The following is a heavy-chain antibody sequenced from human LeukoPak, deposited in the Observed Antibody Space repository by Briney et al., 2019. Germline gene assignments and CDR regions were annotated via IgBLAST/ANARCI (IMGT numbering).Heavy chain of an antibody. CDR2: ISGSGGTT. D-gene: IGHD6-13*01. CDR1: GLMFSDYW. J-gene: IGHJ4*02. CDR3: AKEGYGSSWNADLDH. Sequence: PGGSLRLSCAASGLMFSDYWMSWVRQAPGKGLEWVSAISGSGGTTYYADSVKGRFTITRDNSKNTLYLQVNSLRAEDTAVYYCAKEGYGSSWNADLDHWGQGTLVIVSS. V-gene: IGHV3-23*01.